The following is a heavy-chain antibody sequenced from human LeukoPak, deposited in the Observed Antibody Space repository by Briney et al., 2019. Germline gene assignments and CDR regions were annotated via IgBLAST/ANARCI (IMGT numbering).Heavy chain of an antibody. Sequence: GGSLRLSCAASGFTFSSYSMNWVRQAPGKGLEWVSSISSSSSYIYYADSVKGRFTISRDNAKNSLYLQMNSLRAEDTAVYYCARGPLVEGLLMTFDYWGQGILVTVSS. V-gene: IGHV3-21*01. D-gene: IGHD2-8*02. J-gene: IGHJ4*02. CDR2: ISSSSSYI. CDR1: GFTFSSYS. CDR3: ARGPLVEGLLMTFDY.